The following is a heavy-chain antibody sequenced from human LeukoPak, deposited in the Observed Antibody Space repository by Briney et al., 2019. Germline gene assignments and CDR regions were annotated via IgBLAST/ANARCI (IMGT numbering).Heavy chain of an antibody. D-gene: IGHD4-23*01. CDR2: ISAYNGNT. Sequence: ASVKVSCKASGYTFTSYGISWVRQAPGQGLEWMGWISAYNGNTNYAQKLQGRVTMTTDTSTSTAYMELRSLRSDDTAVYYRARGPDYGGNSGLVVVWNWFDPWGQGTLVTVSS. CDR1: GYTFTSYG. CDR3: ARGPDYGGNSGLVVVWNWFDP. V-gene: IGHV1-18*01. J-gene: IGHJ5*02.